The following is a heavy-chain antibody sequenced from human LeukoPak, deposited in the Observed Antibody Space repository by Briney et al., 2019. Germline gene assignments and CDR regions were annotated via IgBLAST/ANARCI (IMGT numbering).Heavy chain of an antibody. V-gene: IGHV4-59*01. J-gene: IGHJ6*02. Sequence: SETLSLTCTVSGGSISSYYWSWIRQPPGKGLEWIGYIYYSGSTNYNPSLKSRVTISVDTSKNQFSLKLSSVTAADTAVYYCARVSVRDSRYYYYGMDVWGQGTTVTVSS. CDR1: GGSISSYY. D-gene: IGHD3-10*01. CDR3: ARVSVRDSRYYYYGMDV. CDR2: IYYSGST.